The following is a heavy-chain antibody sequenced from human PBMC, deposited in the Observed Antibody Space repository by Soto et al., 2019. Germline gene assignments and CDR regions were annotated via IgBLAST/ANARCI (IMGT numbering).Heavy chain of an antibody. CDR2: IIPIFGTA. V-gene: IGHV1-69*13. CDR3: ARLAAMAPPASYYHGMDV. Sequence: SVKVSCKASGGTFSSYAISWVRQAPGQGLEWMGGIIPIFGTANYAQKFQGRVTITADESTSTAYMELSSLRSEDTAMYYCARLAAMAPPASYYHGMDVGGQGTTVTVSS. J-gene: IGHJ6*02. CDR1: GGTFSSYA. D-gene: IGHD5-18*01.